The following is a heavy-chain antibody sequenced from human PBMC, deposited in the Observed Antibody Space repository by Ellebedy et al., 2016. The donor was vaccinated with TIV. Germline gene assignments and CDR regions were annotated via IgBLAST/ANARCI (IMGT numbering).Heavy chain of an antibody. J-gene: IGHJ6*02. CDR2: ISTDSYYA. Sequence: PGGSLRLSCTVSGFRFSDYRFNWVRQAPGKGLEWIASISTDSYYAYYADSVKGRFTISRDNAKDSLYLQMDSLRVEDTAVYYCARDGPVLLWFGEDYQYYHAMDVWGRGTTVTVSS. D-gene: IGHD3-10*01. V-gene: IGHV3-21*01. CDR1: GFRFSDYR. CDR3: ARDGPVLLWFGEDYQYYHAMDV.